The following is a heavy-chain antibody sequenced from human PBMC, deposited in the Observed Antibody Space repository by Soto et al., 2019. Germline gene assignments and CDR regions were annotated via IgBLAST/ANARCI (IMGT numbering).Heavy chain of an antibody. V-gene: IGHV3-48*03. D-gene: IGHD4-17*01. CDR2: ITSSSDAI. CDR3: AILDFGDYLLSYGVDV. J-gene: IGHJ6*02. CDR1: GFPFRSYE. Sequence: EVPLVESGGALVHPGGSLRLSCAVSGFPFRSYEMNWVRQAPGKGPEWVSYITSSSDAIYYAASVKGRFTVSRDNAKNSLYLQMNSLRAEDTAVYYCAILDFGDYLLSYGVDVWGQGTTVTVSS.